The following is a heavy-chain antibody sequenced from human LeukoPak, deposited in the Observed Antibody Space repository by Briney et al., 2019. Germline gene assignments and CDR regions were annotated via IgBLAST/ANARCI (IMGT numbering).Heavy chain of an antibody. J-gene: IGHJ4*02. D-gene: IGHD3-22*01. Sequence: ASVKVSCKASGYTFTDYYMHWVRQAPGQRLEWMGWINAGNGNTKYSQKFQGRVTITRDTSASTAYMELSSLRSEDTAVYYCARGTYYYDSSGYYYWGQGTLVTVSS. V-gene: IGHV1-3*01. CDR1: GYTFTDYY. CDR2: INAGNGNT. CDR3: ARGTYYYDSSGYYY.